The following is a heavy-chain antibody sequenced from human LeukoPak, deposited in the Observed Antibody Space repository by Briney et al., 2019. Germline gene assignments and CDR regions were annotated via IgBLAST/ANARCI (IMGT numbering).Heavy chain of an antibody. V-gene: IGHV1-18*01. D-gene: IGHD4-17*01. CDR2: ISAYNDNK. CDR3: ARAWEAVAGNYGVIAY. Sequence: ASVKVSCKASGYSFTSYDLSWVRQAPGQGLEWIGWISAYNDNKHSATQVQGRVTMTTDTSTSTAYMELRSLRSDDTAVYYCARAWEAVAGNYGVIAYWGQGTLVTVSS. CDR1: GYSFTSYD. J-gene: IGHJ4*02.